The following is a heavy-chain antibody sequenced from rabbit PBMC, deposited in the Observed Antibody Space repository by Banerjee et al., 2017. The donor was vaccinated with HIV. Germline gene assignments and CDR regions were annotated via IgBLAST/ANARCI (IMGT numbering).Heavy chain of an antibody. V-gene: IGHV1S45*01. CDR1: GFSFSNNYV. D-gene: IGHD6-1*01. CDR2: IDVGSSGST. CDR3: AKEAAYAVYAIGSFNL. Sequence: QEQLEESGGDLVKPEGSLTLTCTASGFSFSNNYVMCWVRQAPGKGLEWIACIDVGSSGSTWYASWAKGRFTISKASSTTVTLQMTSLTAADTATYFCAKEAAYAVYAIGSFNLWGQGTLVTVS. J-gene: IGHJ4*01.